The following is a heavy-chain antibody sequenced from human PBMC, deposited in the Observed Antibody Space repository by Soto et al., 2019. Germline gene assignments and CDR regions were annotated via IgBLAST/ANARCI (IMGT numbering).Heavy chain of an antibody. J-gene: IGHJ6*03. CDR1: GFTFSSYG. CDR3: ARGRAATPLDYYYYYMDV. CDR2: IWYDGSNK. V-gene: IGHV3-33*01. Sequence: PGGSLRLSCAASGFTFSSYGMHWVRQAPGKGLEWVAVIWYDGSNKYYADSVKGRFTISRDNSKNTLYLQMNSLRAEDTAVYYCARGRAATPLDYYYYYMDVWGKGTTVTVSS. D-gene: IGHD2-15*01.